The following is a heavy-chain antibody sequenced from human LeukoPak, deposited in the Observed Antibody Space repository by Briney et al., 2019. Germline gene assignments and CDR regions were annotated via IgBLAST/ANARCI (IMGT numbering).Heavy chain of an antibody. V-gene: IGHV3-30-3*01. D-gene: IGHD3-10*01. CDR3: ARVFGSGREDYYYGMDV. CDR2: ISYDGSNK. Sequence: GGSLRLSCAASGFTFSSYAMHWVRQAPGKGLEWVAVISYDGSNKYYADSVKGRFTISRDNSKNTLYLQMNSLRAENTAVYYCARVFGSGREDYYYGMDVWGQGTTVTVSS. CDR1: GFTFSSYA. J-gene: IGHJ6*02.